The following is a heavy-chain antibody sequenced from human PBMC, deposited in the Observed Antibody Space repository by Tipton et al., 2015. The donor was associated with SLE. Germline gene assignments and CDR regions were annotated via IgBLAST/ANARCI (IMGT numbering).Heavy chain of an antibody. CDR2: ISSSSSYI. D-gene: IGHD3-10*01. CDR3: ARARGVPDAFDI. J-gene: IGHJ3*02. CDR1: GFTFSSYS. V-gene: IGHV3-21*01. Sequence: SLRLSCAASGFTFSSYSMNWVRQAPGKGLEWVSSISSSSSYIYYADSVKGRFTISRDNAKNSLYLQMNSLRAEDTAVYYCARARGVPDAFDIWGQGTMVTVSS.